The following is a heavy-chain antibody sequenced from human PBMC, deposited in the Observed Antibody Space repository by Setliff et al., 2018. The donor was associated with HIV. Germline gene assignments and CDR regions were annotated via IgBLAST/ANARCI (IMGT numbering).Heavy chain of an antibody. CDR2: INYDDNYE. CDR1: GFTFSAHG. D-gene: IGHD3-22*01. J-gene: IGHJ4*02. Sequence: GGSLRLSCAASGFTFSAHGMHWVRQAPGKGLEWVTFINYDDNYEYYADSVKGRFTISRDNSKSTVDLQMTSLTAEDTAVYYCVKDPPSTMIVVINQFDYWGQGTLVTVSS. CDR3: VKDPPSTMIVVINQFDY. V-gene: IGHV3-30*02.